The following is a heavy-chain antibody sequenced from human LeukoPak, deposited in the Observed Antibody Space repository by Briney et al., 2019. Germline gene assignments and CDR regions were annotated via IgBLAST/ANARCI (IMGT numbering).Heavy chain of an antibody. CDR2: RYHDGRR. V-gene: IGHV4-4*02. J-gene: IGHJ6*02. CDR1: GDSIRSDSW. Sequence: SETLTLTCAVAGDSIRSDSWWIWVRQAPGKGLEWIGERYHDGRRTYNPSLKSRVSISLDESENQFSLELTSVTAADTAVYFCAREKGHLMEVDGWGQGTTVTVSS. CDR3: AREKGHLMEVDG. D-gene: IGHD3-3*01.